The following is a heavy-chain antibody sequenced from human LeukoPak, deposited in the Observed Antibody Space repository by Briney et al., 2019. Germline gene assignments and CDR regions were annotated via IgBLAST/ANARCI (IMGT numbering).Heavy chain of an antibody. V-gene: IGHV1-18*01. Sequence: ASVKVSCKASGYTFTSYGISWVRQAPGQGLEWMGWISAYNGNTNYAQKLQGRVTMTTDTSTSTAYMELRSLRSDDTAVYYCASTLDYYGSGSYGAFDYWGQGTLVTVSS. CDR3: ASTLDYYGSGSYGAFDY. CDR1: GYTFTSYG. D-gene: IGHD3-10*01. J-gene: IGHJ4*02. CDR2: ISAYNGNT.